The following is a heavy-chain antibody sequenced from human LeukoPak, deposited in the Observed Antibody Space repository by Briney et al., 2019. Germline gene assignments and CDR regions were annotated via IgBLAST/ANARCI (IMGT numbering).Heavy chain of an antibody. CDR2: INSDGSST. D-gene: IGHD3-22*01. Sequence: GGSLRLSCAASGFTFSSYWMHWVRQAPGKGLVWVSRINSDGSSTSYADSVKGRFTISRDNAKNSLYLQMNSLRAEDTAVYYCARDSDSVDYYDSSGSAWGQGTLVTVSS. J-gene: IGHJ5*02. CDR3: ARDSDSVDYYDSSGSA. V-gene: IGHV3-74*01. CDR1: GFTFSSYW.